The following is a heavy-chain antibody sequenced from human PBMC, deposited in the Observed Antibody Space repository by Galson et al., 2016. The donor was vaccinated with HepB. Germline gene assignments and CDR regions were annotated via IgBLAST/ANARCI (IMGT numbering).Heavy chain of an antibody. CDR1: GFTFSSYA. J-gene: IGHJ6*03. CDR3: AKDRGSEYKKYYMDV. V-gene: IGHV3-23*01. Sequence: SLRLSCAASGFTFSSYAMSWVRQAPGKGLEWVSAISGSGGHTYYADSVKGRFTISRDDSKNTLYLQMDSLRAEDTAVYFCAKDRGSEYKKYYMDVWGKGTTVIV. CDR2: ISGSGGHT. D-gene: IGHD1-1*01.